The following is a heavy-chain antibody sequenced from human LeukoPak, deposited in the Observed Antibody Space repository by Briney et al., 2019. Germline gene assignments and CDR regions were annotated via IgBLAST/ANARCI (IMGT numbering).Heavy chain of an antibody. J-gene: IGHJ2*01. V-gene: IGHV3-73*01. CDR3: TRPLRVAPWWYFDL. CDR1: GFTFSGSA. D-gene: IGHD2-15*01. Sequence: GGSLRLSCAASGFTFSGSAMHWVRQASGKGLEWVGRIRSKANSYATAYAASVKGRFTISRDDSKNTAYLQMNSLKTEDTAVYYRTRPLRVAPWWYFDLWGRGTLVTVSS. CDR2: IRSKANSYAT.